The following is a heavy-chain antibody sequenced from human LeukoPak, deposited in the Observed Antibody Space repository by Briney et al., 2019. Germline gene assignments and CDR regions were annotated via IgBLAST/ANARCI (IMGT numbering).Heavy chain of an antibody. CDR2: IYPGDSHS. D-gene: IGHD4-17*01. CDR3: ARRSYGDYMSFDY. J-gene: IGHJ4*02. CDR1: GYSFTSYW. V-gene: IGHV5-51*01. Sequence: PGESLKISCKGSGYSFTSYWIAWVRQMPGKGLEWMGIIYPGDSHSTYSPSFKGQVTISADKSISTAYLQWSTLKASDTAMYYCARRSYGDYMSFDYWGQGTLVTVSS.